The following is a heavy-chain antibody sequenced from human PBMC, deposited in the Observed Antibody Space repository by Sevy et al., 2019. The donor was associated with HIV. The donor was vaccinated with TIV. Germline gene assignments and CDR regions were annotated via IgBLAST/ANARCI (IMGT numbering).Heavy chain of an antibody. Sequence: ASVKVSCKASGGTFSSYAISWVRQAPGQGLEWMGGIIPFFGTANYAQKFQGRVTITAEESTSTAYMDLSSLRSEDMAVYYCASSGVNSSYYYGMDVWGQGTTVTVSS. J-gene: IGHJ6*02. CDR1: GGTFSSYA. CDR2: IIPFFGTA. D-gene: IGHD3-10*01. CDR3: ASSGVNSSYYYGMDV. V-gene: IGHV1-69*13.